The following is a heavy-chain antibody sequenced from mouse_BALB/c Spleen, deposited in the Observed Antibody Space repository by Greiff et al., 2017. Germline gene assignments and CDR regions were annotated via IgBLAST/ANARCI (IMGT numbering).Heavy chain of an antibody. J-gene: IGHJ2*01. CDR3: ARREDYFDY. Sequence: LVESGAELARPGASVKLSCKASGYTFTSYWMQWVKQRPGQGLEWIGAIYPGDGDTRYTQKFKGKATLTADKSSSTAYMQLSSLASEDSAVYYCARREDYFDYWGQGTTLTVSS. CDR2: IYPGDGDT. CDR1: GYTFTSYW. V-gene: IGHV1-87*01.